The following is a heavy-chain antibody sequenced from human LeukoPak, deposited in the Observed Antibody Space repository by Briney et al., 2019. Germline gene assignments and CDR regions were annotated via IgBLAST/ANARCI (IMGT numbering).Heavy chain of an antibody. CDR3: AREAVAGNFDY. Sequence: GGSLRLSCAASGFTFSSYAMHWVRQAPGKGLEWVAVISYDGSNKYYADSVEGRFTISRDNSKNTLYLQMNSLRAEDTAVYYCAREAVAGNFDYWGQGTLVTVSS. CDR2: ISYDGSNK. V-gene: IGHV3-30*04. CDR1: GFTFSSYA. J-gene: IGHJ4*02. D-gene: IGHD6-19*01.